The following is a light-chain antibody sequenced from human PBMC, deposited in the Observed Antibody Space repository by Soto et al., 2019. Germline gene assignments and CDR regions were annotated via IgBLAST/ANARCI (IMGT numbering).Light chain of an antibody. CDR3: NSYTSSSTEV. J-gene: IGLJ1*01. Sequence: QSALTQPASVSGSPGQSITISCTGTSSDVGGFNYVSWYQQHPGKAPKLMIYDVTNRPSGVSYRFSGSKSGNTASLTISGLQAEDEADYYCNSYTSSSTEVFGTGTKVTVL. CDR2: DVT. V-gene: IGLV2-14*03. CDR1: SSDVGGFNY.